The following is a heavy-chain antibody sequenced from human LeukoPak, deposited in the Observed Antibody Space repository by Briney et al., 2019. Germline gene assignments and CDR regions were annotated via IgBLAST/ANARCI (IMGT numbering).Heavy chain of an antibody. V-gene: IGHV3-7*01. CDR1: GFTFSNYW. CDR2: IGQDGGEK. Sequence: GGSRRLSVAASGFTFSNYWMTWVRQPPGKGLEWVANIGQDGGEKYYVDSVKGRFTISRDNTKDPLYLQMNSLGAEDTALYYCARDTPQHLKRFDYWGQGTLITVSS. D-gene: IGHD6-13*01. J-gene: IGHJ4*02. CDR3: ARDTPQHLKRFDY.